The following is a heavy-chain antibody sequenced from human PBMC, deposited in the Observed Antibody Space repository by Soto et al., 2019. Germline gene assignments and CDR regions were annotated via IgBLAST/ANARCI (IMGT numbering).Heavy chain of an antibody. CDR2: INPNSGGT. CDR1: GYTFTGYY. CDR3: ASHSSGYYPFDY. J-gene: IGHJ4*02. Sequence: ASVKVSCKASGYTFTGYYMHWVRQAPGQGLEWMGWINPNSGGTNYAQKFQGRVTMTRDTSISTAYMELSRLRSEDTAVYYCASHSSGYYPFDYWGQGTLVTVSS. V-gene: IGHV1-2*02. D-gene: IGHD3-22*01.